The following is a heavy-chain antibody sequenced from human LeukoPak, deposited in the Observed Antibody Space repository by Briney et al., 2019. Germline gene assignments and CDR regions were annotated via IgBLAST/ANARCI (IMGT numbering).Heavy chain of an antibody. J-gene: IGHJ4*02. CDR3: AKDSLRGYYDLPGTPFDY. Sequence: PGGSLRLSCAASGFTFSSYAMSWVRQAPGKGLEWVSAISGSGGSTYYADSVKGRFTVSRDNSKNTLYLQMNSLRAEDTAVYYCAKDSLRGYYDLPGTPFDYWGQGTLVTVSS. V-gene: IGHV3-23*01. CDR1: GFTFSSYA. D-gene: IGHD3-3*01. CDR2: ISGSGGST.